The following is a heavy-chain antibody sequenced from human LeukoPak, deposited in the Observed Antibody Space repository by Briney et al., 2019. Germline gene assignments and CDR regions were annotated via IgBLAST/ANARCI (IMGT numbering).Heavy chain of an antibody. CDR1: GYTLTELS. Sequence: ASVKVSCKVSGYTLTELSMHWVRQAPGKGLEWMGGFDPEDGETIYAQKFQGRVTMTEDTSTDTAYMELSSLRSEDTAVYYCATDFAGAIMFGPWGQGTLVTVSS. D-gene: IGHD3-10*01. CDR2: FDPEDGET. V-gene: IGHV1-24*01. CDR3: ATDFAGAIMFGP. J-gene: IGHJ5*02.